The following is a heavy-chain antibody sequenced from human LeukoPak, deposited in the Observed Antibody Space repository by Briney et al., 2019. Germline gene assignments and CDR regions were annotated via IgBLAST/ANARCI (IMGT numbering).Heavy chain of an antibody. CDR2: VIPIFGTA. CDR3: ARGITMVRGVIDYYYYGMDV. J-gene: IGHJ6*04. CDR1: GGTFSSYA. Sequence: SVKVSCKASGGTFSSYAISWVRQAPGQGLEWMGGVIPIFGTANYAQKFQGRVTITADESTSTAYMELSSLRSEDTAVYYCARGITMVRGVIDYYYYGMDVWGKGATVTVSS. V-gene: IGHV1-69*13. D-gene: IGHD3-10*01.